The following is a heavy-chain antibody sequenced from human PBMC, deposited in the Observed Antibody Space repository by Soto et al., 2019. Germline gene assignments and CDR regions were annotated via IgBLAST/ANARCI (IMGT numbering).Heavy chain of an antibody. CDR3: ARGGSGALTAAAGRTNWFDP. D-gene: IGHD6-13*01. V-gene: IGHV3-9*01. CDR2: ISWSSGNI. Sequence: EVQLVESGGGVVQPGRSLRLSCAGSGFTFDDYAMYWVRQRPGAGLEWVAGISWSSGNIAHADSVKGRFTISRDNDMCSLYLQMNSLRSEDTALYYCARGGSGALTAAAGRTNWFDPWGQGTLVIVSS. J-gene: IGHJ5*02. CDR1: GFTFDDYA.